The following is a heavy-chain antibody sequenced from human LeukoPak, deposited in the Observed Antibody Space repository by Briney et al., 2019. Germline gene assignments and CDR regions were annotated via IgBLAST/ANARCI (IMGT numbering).Heavy chain of an antibody. V-gene: IGHV4-59*01. D-gene: IGHD5-18*01. CDR3: VREKGNSYGYDY. CDR1: GGSISSFY. CDR2: IYYSGST. Sequence: SETLSLTCTVSGGSISSFYWTWIRQPPGKGLEWIGYIYYSGSTNYNPSLKSRVTISVDTSMNQFSLKLSSVTAADTAVYYCVREKGNSYGYDYWGQGTLVTVSS. J-gene: IGHJ4*02.